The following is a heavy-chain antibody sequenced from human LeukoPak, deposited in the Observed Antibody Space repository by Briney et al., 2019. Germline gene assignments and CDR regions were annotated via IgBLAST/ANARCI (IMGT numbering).Heavy chain of an antibody. D-gene: IGHD6-6*01. Sequence: SETLSLTCTVSGGSISSYYWSWIRRPPGKGLEWIAYIHASGPTNYNPSLKSRITISVDTSKNQFSLKLSSVTAADTAVYYCARHDAGIAARPFDNWGQGTLVTVSS. V-gene: IGHV4-4*09. CDR3: ARHDAGIAARPFDN. CDR1: GGSISSYY. CDR2: IHASGPT. J-gene: IGHJ4*02.